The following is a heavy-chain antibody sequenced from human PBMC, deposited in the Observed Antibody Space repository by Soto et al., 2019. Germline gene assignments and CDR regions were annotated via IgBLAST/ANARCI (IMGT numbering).Heavy chain of an antibody. CDR3: ARQWVGSPPDPFDI. V-gene: IGHV3-21*01. Sequence: SLRLSCAASGFTFRSFTMNWVRQAPGKGLEWVSTISSNSAYIYYTDALRGRFTISRDNSKNTLPLQMNSLGAADTAVYYCARQWVGSPPDPFDIWGQGTMVTVSS. CDR1: GFTFRSFT. CDR2: ISSNSAYI. J-gene: IGHJ3*02. D-gene: IGHD6-19*01.